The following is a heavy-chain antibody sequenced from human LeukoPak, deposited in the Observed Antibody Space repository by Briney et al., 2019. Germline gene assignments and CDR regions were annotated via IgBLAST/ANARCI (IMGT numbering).Heavy chain of an antibody. CDR2: ISYDGNNK. CDR3: AKGGEVSSWYKRLKLYFDY. D-gene: IGHD6-13*01. J-gene: IGHJ4*02. V-gene: IGHV3-30*18. CDR1: GFTFSSYN. Sequence: GGSLRLSCAASGFTFSSYNMNWVRQAPGKGLEWVADISYDGNNKYYADSVKGRFTISRDNSKNTLFLQMNSLRAEDTAVYYCAKGGEVSSWYKRLKLYFDYWGQGTLVTVSS.